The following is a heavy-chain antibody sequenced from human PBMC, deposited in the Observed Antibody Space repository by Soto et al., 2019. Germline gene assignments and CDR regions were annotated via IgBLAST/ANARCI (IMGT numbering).Heavy chain of an antibody. Sequence: QVQVVQSGAEVRRPGSSVKVSCKASGDTFKNCVISWVRQAPGQGLEWMGGIIPLFGTTDFAQRFQGRLTIPTDESTTTVYMELSRLCYDDTATYYCAAELGFGKLSVVWGQATTVIVSS. J-gene: IGHJ6*02. V-gene: IGHV1-69*01. D-gene: IGHD3-10*01. CDR1: GDTFKNCV. CDR2: IIPLFGTT. CDR3: AAELGFGKLSVV.